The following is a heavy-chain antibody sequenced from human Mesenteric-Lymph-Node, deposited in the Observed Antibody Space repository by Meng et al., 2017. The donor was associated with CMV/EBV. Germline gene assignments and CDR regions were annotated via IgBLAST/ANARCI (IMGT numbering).Heavy chain of an antibody. CDR1: GFTFSSYS. CDR3: AKGGFWSGYSSGIREYY. J-gene: IGHJ4*02. CDR2: ISSSSYI. D-gene: IGHD3-3*01. Sequence: GESLKISCAASGFTFSSYSMNWVRQAPGKGLEWVSSISSSSYIYYADSVKGRFTISRDNSKNTLFLQMNSLRAEDTAVFYCAKGGFWSGYSSGIREYYWGQGTLVTVSS. V-gene: IGHV3-21*01.